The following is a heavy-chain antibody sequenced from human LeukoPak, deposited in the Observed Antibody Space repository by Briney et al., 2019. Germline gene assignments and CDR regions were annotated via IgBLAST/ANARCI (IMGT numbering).Heavy chain of an antibody. CDR2: IKEDGSET. CDR1: GFTFKKYW. Sequence: PGESLRLSCAASGFTFKKYWMNWVRQVPGKGRECLGNIKEDGSETYYADSVKGRFTISRDNPKNLLFLQINSLRVEDTAVYYCARETPRRGETRDGYRWGQGTLVTVSS. D-gene: IGHD5-24*01. CDR3: ARETPRRGETRDGYR. J-gene: IGHJ4*02. V-gene: IGHV3-7*01.